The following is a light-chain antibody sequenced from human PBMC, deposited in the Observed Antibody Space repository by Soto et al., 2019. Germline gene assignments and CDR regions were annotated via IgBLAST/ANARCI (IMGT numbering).Light chain of an antibody. CDR2: GAS. CDR3: QQYNNWPHT. CDR1: QSVSSN. Sequence: EIVMTQSPATLSVSPGERATLSCRASQSVSSNFAWYQQKPAQAPRLLIYGASTRATGIPARCSGSGSGTEFTLTIRSLPSEDFAVYHCQQYNNWPHTCGQGTTLEIK. J-gene: IGKJ2*01. V-gene: IGKV3-15*01.